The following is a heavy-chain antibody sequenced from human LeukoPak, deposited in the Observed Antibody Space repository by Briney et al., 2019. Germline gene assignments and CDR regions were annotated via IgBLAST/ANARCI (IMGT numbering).Heavy chain of an antibody. J-gene: IGHJ4*02. CDR2: ISSSSSTI. V-gene: IGHV3-48*04. CDR3: ARDAGVELWLPIDY. Sequence: GGSLRLSCAASGFTFSSYSMNWVRQAPGEGLEWVSYISSSSSTIYYADSVKGRFTISRDNAKNSLYLQMNSLRAEDTAVYYCARDAGVELWLPIDYWGQGTLVTVSS. CDR1: GFTFSSYS. D-gene: IGHD5-18*01.